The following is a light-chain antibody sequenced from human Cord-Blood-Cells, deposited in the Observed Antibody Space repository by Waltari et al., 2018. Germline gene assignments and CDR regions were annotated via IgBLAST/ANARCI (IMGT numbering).Light chain of an antibody. V-gene: IGLV3-10*01. CDR3: YSTDSSGNHYA. CDR2: EDS. J-gene: IGLJ1*01. CDR1: ALPKKY. Sequence: SYELTQPPSVSVSPGQTARITCSGDALPKKYAYWYQQKSGQAPVLVIYEDSKRSSGIPERFSGSSSGTMATLTISGAQVEDEADYYCYSTDSSGNHYAFGTGTKVTVL.